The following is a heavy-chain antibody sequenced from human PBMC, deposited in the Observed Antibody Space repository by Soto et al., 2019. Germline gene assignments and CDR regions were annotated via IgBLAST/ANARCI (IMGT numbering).Heavy chain of an antibody. J-gene: IGHJ4*02. CDR2: MNAGNGNT. CDR3: ARDLGGWPDY. D-gene: IGHD6-19*01. CDR1: GYTFTSYA. V-gene: IGHV1-3*01. Sequence: ASVKVSCKASGYTFTSYAIHWVRQAPGQRLEWMGWMNAGNGNTKYSQKFQERVTITRDTSASTAYMELSSLRSEDTAVYYCARDLGGWPDYWGQVTLVTVSS.